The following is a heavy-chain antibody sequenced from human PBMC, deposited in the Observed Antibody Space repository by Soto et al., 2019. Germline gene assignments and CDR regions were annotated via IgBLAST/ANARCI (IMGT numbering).Heavy chain of an antibody. CDR3: AKDPGGYCSSTSCYTGNYYYYGMDV. J-gene: IGHJ6*02. V-gene: IGHV3-43*02. CDR2: ISGDGGST. Sequence: GGSLRLSCAASGFTFDDYAMHWVRQAPGKGLEWVSLISGDGGSTYYADSVKGRFTISRDNSKNSLYLQMNSLRTEDTASYYCAKDPGGYCSSTSCYTGNYYYYGMDVWGQGTTVTVSS. CDR1: GFTFDDYA. D-gene: IGHD2-2*02.